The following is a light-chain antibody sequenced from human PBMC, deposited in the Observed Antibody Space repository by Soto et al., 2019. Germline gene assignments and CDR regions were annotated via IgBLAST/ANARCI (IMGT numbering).Light chain of an antibody. Sequence: SVLTQPASVSGSPGQSITISCTGTSSDVGSYNLVSWYQQHPGKAPKLMIYEVSKRPSGVSNCFSGSKSGNTASLTISGLQAEDEADYYCCSYAGSSTYVFGTGTKVTVL. CDR1: SSDVGSYNL. J-gene: IGLJ1*01. CDR2: EVS. V-gene: IGLV2-23*02. CDR3: CSYAGSSTYV.